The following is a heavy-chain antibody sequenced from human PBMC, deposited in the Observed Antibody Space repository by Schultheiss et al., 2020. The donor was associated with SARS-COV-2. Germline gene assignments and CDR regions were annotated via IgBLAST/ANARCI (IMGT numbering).Heavy chain of an antibody. V-gene: IGHV5-51*01. D-gene: IGHD1-1*01. Sequence: GGSLRLSCKGSGYSFTSYWIGWVRQMPGKGLEWMGIIYPGDSDTRYSPSFQGQVTITVDNSISTAYLQWSSLKASDTAMYYCARQERDDAFDIWGQGTMVTVSS. CDR2: IYPGDSDT. CDR1: GYSFTSYW. CDR3: ARQERDDAFDI. J-gene: IGHJ3*02.